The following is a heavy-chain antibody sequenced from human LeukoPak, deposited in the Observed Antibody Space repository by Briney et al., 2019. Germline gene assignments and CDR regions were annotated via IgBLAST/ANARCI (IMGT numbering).Heavy chain of an antibody. V-gene: IGHV4-59*08. CDR3: GSRDNTGWNYFDY. D-gene: IGHD6-19*01. Sequence: PSETLSLTCTVSGGSINSHYWSWIRQPPGKGLEWIGDIYYSGSTKYNPSLKSRVTISVDTSKNHLSLKLSSVLAADTAIYYCGSRDNTGWNYFDYWGQGILVTVSS. CDR2: IYYSGST. CDR1: GGSINSHY. J-gene: IGHJ4*02.